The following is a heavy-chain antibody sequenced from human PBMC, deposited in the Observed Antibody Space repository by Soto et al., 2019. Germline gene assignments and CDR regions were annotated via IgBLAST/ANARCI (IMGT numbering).Heavy chain of an antibody. CDR3: ARDPRPITIFGVPQGYYYYYGMDV. CDR2: IWYDGSNK. V-gene: IGHV3-33*01. CDR1: GFTFSSYG. Sequence: PGGSLRLSCAASGFTFSSYGMHWVRQAPGKGLEWVAVIWYDGSNKYYADSVKGRFTISRDNSKNTLYLQMNSLRAEDTAVYYCARDPRPITIFGVPQGYYYYYGMDVWGQGTTVTVSS. J-gene: IGHJ6*02. D-gene: IGHD3-3*01.